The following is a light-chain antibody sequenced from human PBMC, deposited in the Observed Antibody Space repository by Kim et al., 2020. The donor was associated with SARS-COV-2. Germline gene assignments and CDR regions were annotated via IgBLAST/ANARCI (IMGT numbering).Light chain of an antibody. Sequence: PGQSVNISCTGTSSDVGGYNYVSWYQQHPGKAPKLMIYDVTKRPSGVPDRFSGSKSGNTASLTISGLQAEDEADYYCCSYAGSYVFGTGTKVTVL. V-gene: IGLV2-11*01. CDR3: CSYAGSYV. CDR2: DVT. J-gene: IGLJ1*01. CDR1: SSDVGGYNY.